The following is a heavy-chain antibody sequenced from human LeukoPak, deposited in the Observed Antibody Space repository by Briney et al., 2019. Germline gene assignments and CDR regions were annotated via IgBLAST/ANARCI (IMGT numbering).Heavy chain of an antibody. Sequence: GGSLRLSCAASGFTFSGYGMHWVRQAPGKGLEWVAVISYDGSNKYYADSVKGRFTISRDNSKNTLYLQMNSLRAEDTAVYYCAKNQGWIQLWLPDYWGQGTLVTVSS. CDR2: ISYDGSNK. CDR3: AKNQGWIQLWLPDY. J-gene: IGHJ4*02. D-gene: IGHD5-18*01. V-gene: IGHV3-30*18. CDR1: GFTFSGYG.